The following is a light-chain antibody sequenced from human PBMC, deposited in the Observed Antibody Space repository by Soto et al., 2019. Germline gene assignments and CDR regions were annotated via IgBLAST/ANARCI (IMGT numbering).Light chain of an antibody. CDR2: DDN. V-gene: IGLV1-51*01. CDR3: SSYRSSNTYV. J-gene: IGLJ1*01. CDR1: SSNIGGNS. Sequence: QSVLTQPPSVSAAPGQKVTISCSGSSSNIGGNSVSWYQQLPGTAPKLLIYDDNKRPSGIPDRFSGSKSGTSAALGISGLQAEDEADYYCSSYRSSNTYVFGTGTKVTVL.